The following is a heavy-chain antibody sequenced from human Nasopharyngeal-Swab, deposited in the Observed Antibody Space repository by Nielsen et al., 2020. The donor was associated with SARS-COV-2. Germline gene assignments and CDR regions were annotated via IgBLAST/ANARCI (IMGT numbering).Heavy chain of an antibody. CDR2: IFHSGST. CDR3: VRAAVLGPTRPFDF. J-gene: IGHJ4*02. Sequence: WIRQPPGKGLEWIGEIFHSGSTTYNSSLKGRVTISMDKSKNQFSLSLTSVTAADTAVYYCVRAAVLGPTRPFDFWGQGTLVTVSS. V-gene: IGHV4-4*02. D-gene: IGHD1-26*01.